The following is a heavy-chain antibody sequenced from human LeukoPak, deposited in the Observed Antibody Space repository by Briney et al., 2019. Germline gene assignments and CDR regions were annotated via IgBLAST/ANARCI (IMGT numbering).Heavy chain of an antibody. CDR1: GASMSTYY. D-gene: IGHD2-2*01. Sequence: SETLSLTCTVSGASMSTYYWSWIRQPPGKGLEWIGEINHGGSTNYNPSLKSRVTISVDTSKNQFSLKVSSVTAADTAVYYCARVKRKYQLLKPLHETPSHYFDYWGQGTLVTVSS. V-gene: IGHV4-34*01. J-gene: IGHJ4*02. CDR3: ARVKRKYQLLKPLHETPSHYFDY. CDR2: INHGGST.